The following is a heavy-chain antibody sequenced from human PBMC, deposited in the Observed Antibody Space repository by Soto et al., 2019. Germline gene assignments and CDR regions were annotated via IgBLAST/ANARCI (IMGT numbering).Heavy chain of an antibody. Sequence: EVKVVESGGGLVQPGGSLRLSCAASGFTFTTYWMHWVRQVPGKGLVWVSRIKGDGSSLSYADSVKGRFTISRDNVENTVYLQMGSLRADDTAVYYCARGLKNYYGVDVWGQGTTVTASS. CDR2: IKGDGSSL. CDR3: ARGLKNYYGVDV. V-gene: IGHV3-74*01. CDR1: GFTFTTYW. J-gene: IGHJ6*02.